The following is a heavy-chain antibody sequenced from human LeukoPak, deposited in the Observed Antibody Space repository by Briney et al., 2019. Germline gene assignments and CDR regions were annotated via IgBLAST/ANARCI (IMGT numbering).Heavy chain of an antibody. Sequence: SVKVSCKASGGTFSSYAISWVRQAPGQGLEWMGRIIPIFGTANYAQKFQGRVTITTDKSTSTAYMELSSLRSEDTAVYYCHYYDSSGYEFDYWGQGTLVTVSS. CDR3: HYYDSSGYEFDY. V-gene: IGHV1-69*05. CDR1: GGTFSSYA. J-gene: IGHJ4*02. CDR2: IIPIFGTA. D-gene: IGHD3-22*01.